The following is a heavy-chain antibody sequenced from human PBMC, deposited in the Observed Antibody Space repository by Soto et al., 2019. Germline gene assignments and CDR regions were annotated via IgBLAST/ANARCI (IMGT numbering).Heavy chain of an antibody. CDR3: ARDRIVVVPAAKYNWFDP. CDR2: IIPIFGTA. CDR1: GGTFSSYA. V-gene: IGHV1-69*06. J-gene: IGHJ5*02. Sequence: SPVKVSCKASGGTFSSYAISWVRQAPGQGLEWMGGIIPIFGTANYAQKFQGRVTITADKSTSTAYMELSSLRSEDTAVYYCARDRIVVVPAAKYNWFDPWGQRTLVSVSS. D-gene: IGHD2-2*01.